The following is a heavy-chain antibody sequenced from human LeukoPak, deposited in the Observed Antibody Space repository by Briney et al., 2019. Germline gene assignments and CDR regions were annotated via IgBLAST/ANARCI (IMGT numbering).Heavy chain of an antibody. V-gene: IGHV7-4-1*02. CDR1: GYTFTSYA. D-gene: IGHD3-10*01. Sequence: ASVKVSCKASGYTFTSYAMNWVRQAPGQGLEWMGWINTNTGNPTYAQGFTGRFVFSLDTSVSTAYLQISSLKAEDTAVYYCARQIWFGELLRKNNWFDPWGQGTLVTVSS. CDR3: ARQIWFGELLRKNNWFDP. J-gene: IGHJ5*02. CDR2: INTNTGNP.